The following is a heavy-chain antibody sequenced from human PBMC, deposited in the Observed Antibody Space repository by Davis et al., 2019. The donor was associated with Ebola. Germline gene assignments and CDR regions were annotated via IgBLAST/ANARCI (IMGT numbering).Heavy chain of an antibody. CDR3: AKEYSSGPYYYYGMDV. CDR1: GFTFSSYG. Sequence: GESLKISCAASGFTFSSYGMHWVRQAPGKGLEWVAVIWYDGSNKYYADSVKGRFTISRDNSKNTLYLQMNSLRAEDTAVYYCAKEYSSGPYYYYGMDVWGQGTTVTVSS. J-gene: IGHJ6*02. D-gene: IGHD6-19*01. V-gene: IGHV3-33*06. CDR2: IWYDGSNK.